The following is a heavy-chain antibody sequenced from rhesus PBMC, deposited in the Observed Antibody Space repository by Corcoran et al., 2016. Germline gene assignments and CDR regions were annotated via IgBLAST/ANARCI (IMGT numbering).Heavy chain of an antibody. CDR2: SDGSSTNT. J-gene: IGHJ6*01. D-gene: IGHD1-26*01. Sequence: QVQLQESGPGVVKPSETLSLTCAVSGGSISDSYRWSWIRQPPGKGLEWIGYSDGSSTNTNYNPSLQRRVTISKDPSKNQFSLKLSSVSAADTAVYYCARDVNSYGLDSWGPGVLVTVSS. CDR3: ARDVNSYGLDS. V-gene: IGHV4S10*01. CDR1: GGSISDSYR.